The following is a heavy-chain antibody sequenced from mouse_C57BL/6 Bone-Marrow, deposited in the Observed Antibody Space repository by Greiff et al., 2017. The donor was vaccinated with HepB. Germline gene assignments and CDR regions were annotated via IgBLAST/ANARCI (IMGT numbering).Heavy chain of an antibody. CDR3: ARWPTAHALDDAMDY. V-gene: IGHV1-53*01. CDR1: GYTFTSYW. CDR2: INPSNGGT. J-gene: IGHJ4*01. Sequence: QVQLQQPGTELVKPGASVKLSCKASGYTFTSYWMHWVKQRPGQGLEWIGNINPSNGGTNYNEKFKSKATLTVDKSSSTAYMQLSSLTSEDSAVDYWARWPTAHALDDAMDYWGQGTSVTVSS. D-gene: IGHD3-2*02.